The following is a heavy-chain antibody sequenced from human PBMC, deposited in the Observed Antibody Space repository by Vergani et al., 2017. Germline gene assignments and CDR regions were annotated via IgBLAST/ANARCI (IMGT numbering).Heavy chain of an antibody. CDR3: ARGYYDSAR. V-gene: IGHV4-4*02. CDR1: GDSISRNNW. D-gene: IGHD3-22*01. Sequence: QVQLPESGPGMVKTSGTLSLTCAVSGDSISRNNWWSWVRQPPGKGLEWIGEIHHSGSTNYNPSLKSRVTMSVDKSRNQLSLKLSSVTAAATAVYYCARGYYDSARWGQGTLVTVSS. J-gene: IGHJ4*02. CDR2: IHHSGST.